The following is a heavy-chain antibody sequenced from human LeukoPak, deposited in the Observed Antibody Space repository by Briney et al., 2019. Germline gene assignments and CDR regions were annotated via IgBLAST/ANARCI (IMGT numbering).Heavy chain of an antibody. CDR2: INPNSGGT. CDR1: GYSFTDYY. CDR3: ARADRLDGGPYLIGP. Sequence: ASVRVSCKTSGYSFTDYYMHWVRQAPGQGLEWMGWINPNSGGTSSAQKFQGRVTMTRDTSITTVYMEVSWLTSDDTAIYYCARADRLDGGPYLIGPWGQGTLVTVSS. D-gene: IGHD2-21*01. V-gene: IGHV1-2*02. J-gene: IGHJ5*02.